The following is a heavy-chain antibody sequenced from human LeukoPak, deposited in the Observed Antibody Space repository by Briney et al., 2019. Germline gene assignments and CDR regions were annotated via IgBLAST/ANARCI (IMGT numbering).Heavy chain of an antibody. CDR2: ISGSGGST. CDR3: AREQQGRRAAFDY. V-gene: IGHV3-23*01. J-gene: IGHJ4*02. CDR1: GFTFSNAW. D-gene: IGHD1-1*01. Sequence: GGSLRLSCAASGFTFSNAWMSWVRQAPGKGLEWVSAISGSGGSTYYADSVKGRFTISRDNAKNTLYLQMNSLRTEDTAVYYCAREQQGRRAAFDYWGQGTPVTVSS.